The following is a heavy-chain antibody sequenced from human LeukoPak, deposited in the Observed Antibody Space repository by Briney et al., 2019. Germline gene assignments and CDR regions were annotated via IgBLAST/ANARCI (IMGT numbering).Heavy chain of an antibody. CDR1: GYSFTSYW. CDR2: IYPGDSDT. CDR3: ARPLVSITMIVVVITTSPGNEAEYFQH. Sequence: GESLKISRKGSGYSFTSYWIDWVRQMPGKGLECMGIIYPGDSDTRYSPSFQGQVTISAAKSISTAYLQWSSLKASNTAIYYCARPLVSITMIVVVITTSPGNEAEYFQHWGQGTLVTVSS. J-gene: IGHJ1*01. D-gene: IGHD3-22*01. V-gene: IGHV5-51*01.